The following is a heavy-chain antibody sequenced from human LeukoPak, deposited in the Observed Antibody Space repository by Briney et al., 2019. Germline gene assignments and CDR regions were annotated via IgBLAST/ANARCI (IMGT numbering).Heavy chain of an antibody. Sequence: PSETLSLTCTVSGDSISSSTYYWGWIRQPPGKGLEWIGSINYSGSTYYNPSLKSRVTISVDTSKNQFSLKLSSVTAADTAVYYCARVDSSSWYGGLRGSTFDYWGQGTLVTVSS. V-gene: IGHV4-39*01. CDR3: ARVDSSSWYGGLRGSTFDY. D-gene: IGHD6-13*01. J-gene: IGHJ4*02. CDR2: INYSGST. CDR1: GDSISSSTYY.